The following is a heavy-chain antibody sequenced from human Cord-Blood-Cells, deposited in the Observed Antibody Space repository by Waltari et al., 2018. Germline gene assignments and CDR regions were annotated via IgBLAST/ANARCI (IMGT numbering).Heavy chain of an antibody. V-gene: IGHV4-38-2*01. CDR1: GYSISSGYY. CDR3: ASDYPESYFDY. CDR2: IYHSGST. J-gene: IGHJ4*02. Sequence: QVQLQESGPGLVKPSETLSLTCAVSGYSISSGYYWGWIRQPPGKGLEWIGSIYHSGSTYYNPSRKSRVTISVDTSKNQFSLKLSSVTAADTAVYYCASDYPESYFDYWGQGTLVTVSS. D-gene: IGHD4-17*01.